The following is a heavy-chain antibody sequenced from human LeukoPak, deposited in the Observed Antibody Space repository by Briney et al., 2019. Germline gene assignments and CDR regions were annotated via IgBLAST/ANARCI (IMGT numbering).Heavy chain of an antibody. J-gene: IGHJ4*02. Sequence: PGGSLRLSCGASGFTLSDYYMSWIRQAPGKGLEWVSGINWNGGSTGYADSVKGRFTISRDNSNNTLYLQMNILRGEDTALYYCAKGTTKYCTSTSCFHGFGSWGQGTQVTVSS. D-gene: IGHD2-2*01. CDR2: INWNGGST. CDR1: GFTLSDYY. V-gene: IGHV3-20*04. CDR3: AKGTTKYCTSTSCFHGFGS.